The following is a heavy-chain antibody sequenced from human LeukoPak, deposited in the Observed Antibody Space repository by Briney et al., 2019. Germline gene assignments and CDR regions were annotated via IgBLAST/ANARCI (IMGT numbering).Heavy chain of an antibody. J-gene: IGHJ3*02. CDR1: GFTFSAYN. Sequence: GGSLRLSCAASGFTFSAYNMNWVRRTPGKGLEWVSPITTSSSYMFYADSVRGRFTISRDNAKNSLYLQMNSLRAEDTAVYYCARDFTSGYSYFDAFDIWGQGTMVTVSS. D-gene: IGHD5-18*01. CDR3: ARDFTSGYSYFDAFDI. CDR2: ITTSSSYM. V-gene: IGHV3-21*01.